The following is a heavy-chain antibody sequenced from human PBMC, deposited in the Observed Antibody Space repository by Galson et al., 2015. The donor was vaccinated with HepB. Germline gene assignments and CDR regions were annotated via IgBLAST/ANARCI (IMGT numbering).Heavy chain of an antibody. CDR3: AKDYSPDSGHDIDD. D-gene: IGHD5-12*01. J-gene: IGHJ4*02. Sequence: SLRLSCAASGFTFSRYSMNWVRQAPGKGLEWVSVIWGSGSTIYYADSVKGRFTISRDNSKNTVYLQMNSLRVEETAVYYCAKDYSPDSGHDIDDWGQGTLVTVSS. V-gene: IGHV3-23*01. CDR1: GFTFSRYS. CDR2: IWGSGSTI.